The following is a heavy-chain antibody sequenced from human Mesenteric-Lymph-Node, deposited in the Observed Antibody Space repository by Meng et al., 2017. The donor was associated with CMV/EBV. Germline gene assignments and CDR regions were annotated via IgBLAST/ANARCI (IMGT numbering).Heavy chain of an antibody. D-gene: IGHD1-14*01. Sequence: SETLSLTCAVYGGSFSGYYWGWVRQPPGKGLEWIGSIHYSGTTFYTPSLRGRLTISVDTSKNQFSLYLSSVTAADTALYYCARDTDNHGALFDYWGLGTLVTVSS. CDR2: IHYSGTT. CDR1: GGSFSGYY. J-gene: IGHJ4*02. CDR3: ARDTDNHGALFDY. V-gene: IGHV4-34*01.